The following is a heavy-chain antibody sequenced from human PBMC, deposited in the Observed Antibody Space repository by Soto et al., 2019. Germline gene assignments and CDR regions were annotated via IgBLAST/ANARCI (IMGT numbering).Heavy chain of an antibody. V-gene: IGHV1-18*01. Sequence: QVQVVQSGDEVKKPGASVKVSCKASGYTFPNYGFSWVRQAPGQGLDGMGWISGYNGNTKYAEKFQGRVTMTTDTSTSTAHMELRSLRSDDTAVYYCAREGQAPYYYYGMDVWGQGTAVTVSS. J-gene: IGHJ6*02. CDR1: GYTFPNYG. CDR2: ISGYNGNT. CDR3: AREGQAPYYYYGMDV.